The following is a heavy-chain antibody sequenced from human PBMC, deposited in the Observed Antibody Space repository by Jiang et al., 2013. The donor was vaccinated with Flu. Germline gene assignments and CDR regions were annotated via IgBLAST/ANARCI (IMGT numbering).Heavy chain of an antibody. V-gene: IGHV3-48*03. J-gene: IGHJ4*02. Sequence: LEWVAYIGNSGTKIVYADSVKGRFTVSRDNAKNSLHLQMNSLRAEDTAVYYCARAGIDYESSGNLDYWGQGTQITVSS. CDR2: IGNSGTKI. D-gene: IGHD3-22*01. CDR3: ARAGIDYESSGNLDY.